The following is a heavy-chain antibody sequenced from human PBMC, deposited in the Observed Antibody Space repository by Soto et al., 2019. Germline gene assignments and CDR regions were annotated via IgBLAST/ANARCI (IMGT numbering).Heavy chain of an antibody. V-gene: IGHV3-23*01. Sequence: GGSLRLSCSSSVFTFIILAIRWVRQAPGNGLEWVSVIDYSGGTTYYTYSVKGRFIISRDNSKKMLYLQMNSLRAEDTAVYYCAKDAQRTSGWYYFDYWGQGALLPVSS. D-gene: IGHD6-19*01. CDR1: VFTFIILA. J-gene: IGHJ4*02. CDR3: AKDAQRTSGWYYFDY. CDR2: IDYSGGTT.